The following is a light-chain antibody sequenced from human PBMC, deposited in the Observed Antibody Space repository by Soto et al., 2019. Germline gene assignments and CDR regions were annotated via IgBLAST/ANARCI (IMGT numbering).Light chain of an antibody. CDR2: KAS. CDR1: QSISSW. J-gene: IGKJ1*01. Sequence: DIQMTQSPSTLSASVGDRINITCRASQSISSWLAWYQQYPGKAPKLLIYKASTLESGVPSRFSGSGSGTEFTLTISSLQPDDFATYHCQQYNGYRWTFGQGTKVEIK. CDR3: QQYNGYRWT. V-gene: IGKV1-5*03.